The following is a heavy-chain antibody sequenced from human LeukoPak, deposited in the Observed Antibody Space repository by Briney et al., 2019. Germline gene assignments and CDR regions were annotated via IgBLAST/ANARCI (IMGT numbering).Heavy chain of an antibody. J-gene: IGHJ4*02. Sequence: GGSLRLSCAASGFTFSTYAMTWVRQAPGKGLEWVSLISRGGDATYYADSVKGRFTISRDSSKNTLYLQMHSLRAEDTAVYYCAARPGEVAVPNDYWGQGTLVTVSS. V-gene: IGHV3-23*01. D-gene: IGHD2-15*01. CDR1: GFTFSTYA. CDR2: ISRGGDAT. CDR3: AARPGEVAVPNDY.